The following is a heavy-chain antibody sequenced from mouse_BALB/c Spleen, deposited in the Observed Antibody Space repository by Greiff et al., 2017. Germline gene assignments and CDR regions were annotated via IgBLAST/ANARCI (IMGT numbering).Heavy chain of an antibody. V-gene: IGHV3-6*02. Sequence: VQLQQSGPGLVKPSQSLSLTCSVTGYSITSGYYWNWIRQFPGNKLEWMGYISYDGSNNYNPSLKNRISITRDTSKNQFFLKLNSVTTEDTATYYCARDRPTFDYWGQGTTLTVSS. CDR2: ISYDGSN. J-gene: IGHJ2*01. CDR1: GYSITSGYY. CDR3: ARDRPTFDY.